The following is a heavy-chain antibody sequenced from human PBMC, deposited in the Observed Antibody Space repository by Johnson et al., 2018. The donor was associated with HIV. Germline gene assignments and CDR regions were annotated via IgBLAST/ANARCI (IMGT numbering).Heavy chain of an antibody. CDR2: IPYDANNK. CDR3: AKALSSGWFYAFDI. D-gene: IGHD3-22*01. V-gene: IGHV3-30*14. CDR1: GFTFSDYA. J-gene: IGHJ3*02. Sequence: QVQLVESGGDLVQPGKSLRLSCVASGFTFSDYAVHWVRQAPGRGLEWVTSIPYDANNKYYADSVKGRFTISRDNSKNTLYLQMNSLRAEDTALYYCAKALSSGWFYAFDIWGQGTMVTVSS.